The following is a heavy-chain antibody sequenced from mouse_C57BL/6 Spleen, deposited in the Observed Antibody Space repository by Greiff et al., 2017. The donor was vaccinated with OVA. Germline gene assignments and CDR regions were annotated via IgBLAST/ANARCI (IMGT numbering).Heavy chain of an antibody. CDR3: ASQGDYGREGWFAY. Sequence: VQLQQSGAELVRPGASVKLSCKASGYTFTDYYINWVKQRPGQGLEWIARIYPGRGNTYYNEKFKGKATLTAEKSSSTAYMQLSSLTSEDSAVYFGASQGDYGREGWFAYWGQGTLVTVSA. V-gene: IGHV1-76*01. J-gene: IGHJ3*01. CDR2: IYPGRGNT. CDR1: GYTFTDYY. D-gene: IGHD1-1*01.